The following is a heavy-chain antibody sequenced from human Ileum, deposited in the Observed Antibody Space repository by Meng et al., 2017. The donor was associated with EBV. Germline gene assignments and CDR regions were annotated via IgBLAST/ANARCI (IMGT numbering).Heavy chain of an antibody. CDR3: ARRPTGIDY. Sequence: VQLHQWGAGLLKPSETLSLPCAVNGGSLSGAYWNWIRQPPGKGLEWIGEIIHGGSPSYNPSLKSRVTISIDTSKNQLSLMLSSVTAADTAVYYCARRPTGIDYWGQGTLVTVSS. V-gene: IGHV4-34*12. CDR1: GGSLSGAY. J-gene: IGHJ4*02. CDR2: IIHGGSP. D-gene: IGHD2-8*02.